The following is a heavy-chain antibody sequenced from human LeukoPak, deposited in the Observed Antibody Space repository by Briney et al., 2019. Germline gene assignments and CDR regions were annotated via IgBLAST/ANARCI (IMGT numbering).Heavy chain of an antibody. CDR1: GGSISSYY. D-gene: IGHD6-13*01. Sequence: ASETLSLTCTVSGGSISSYYWSWVRQPPGKGLEWIGYIYYSGSTNYNPSLKSRVTISVDTSKNQFSLKLSSVTAADTAVYYCARGGSSWSDFFDYWGQGTLVTVSS. CDR3: ARGGSSWSDFFDY. J-gene: IGHJ4*02. V-gene: IGHV4-59*01. CDR2: IYYSGST.